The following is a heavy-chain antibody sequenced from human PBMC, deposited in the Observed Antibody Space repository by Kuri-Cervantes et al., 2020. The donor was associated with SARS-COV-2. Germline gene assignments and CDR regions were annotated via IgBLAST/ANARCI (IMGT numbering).Heavy chain of an antibody. CDR3: ATETGYCSGGSCYPFDY. D-gene: IGHD2-15*01. CDR2: IIPIFGTA. CDR1: GGTFSSYA. V-gene: IGHV1-69*13. Sequence: SVKVSCKASGGTFSSYAISWVRQAPGQGPEWMGGIIPIFGTANYAQKFQGRVTITADESTSTAYMELSSLRSEDTAVYYCATETGYCSGGSCYPFDYWGQGTLVTVSS. J-gene: IGHJ4*02.